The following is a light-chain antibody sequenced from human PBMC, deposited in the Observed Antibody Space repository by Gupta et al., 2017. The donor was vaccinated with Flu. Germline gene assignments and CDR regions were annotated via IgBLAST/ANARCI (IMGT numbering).Light chain of an antibody. CDR2: AAS. Sequence: PSSLSASVGDRVTITCRASQRISSYLNWYQQKPGKAPKLLIYAASSLQSGVPSRFSGSGSGTDFTLTISSLQPEDFATYYCQQSDSTPHTFGGGAKVEIK. CDR1: QRISSY. CDR3: QQSDSTPHT. V-gene: IGKV1-39*01. J-gene: IGKJ4*01.